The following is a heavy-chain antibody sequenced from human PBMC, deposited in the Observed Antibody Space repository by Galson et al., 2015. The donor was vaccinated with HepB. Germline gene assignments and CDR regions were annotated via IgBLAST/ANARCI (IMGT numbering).Heavy chain of an antibody. J-gene: IGHJ4*02. D-gene: IGHD5-18*01. CDR1: GYSFSTYW. CDR2: IYPGDSDT. V-gene: IGHV5-51*01. CDR3: ARHYGYLDY. Sequence: QSGAEVKKPGESLRISCKGSGYSFSTYWIVWVRQMPGKGLEWMGIIYPGDSDTRNSPSFQGQVTFSVDKSISTAYLQWSSLKASDTAIYYCARHYGYLDYWGQGTLVTVSS.